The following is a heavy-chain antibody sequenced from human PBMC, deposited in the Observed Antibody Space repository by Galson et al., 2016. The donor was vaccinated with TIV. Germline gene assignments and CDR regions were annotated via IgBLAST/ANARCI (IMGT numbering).Heavy chain of an antibody. V-gene: IGHV2-5*05. CDR3: AHRKTGLRPLDAFDI. Sequence: PALVKPPQTLTLTCTFSGFSLPTRGVGVAWIRQPPRKALEWLAFIYWDEDKRYAPSLRNRLTVTKDPSKNQVVLTLTDMDPADTGTYYCAHRKTGLRPLDAFDIWGQGTMVTVSS. D-gene: IGHD3-16*01. CDR1: GFSLPTRGVG. CDR2: IYWDEDK. J-gene: IGHJ3*02.